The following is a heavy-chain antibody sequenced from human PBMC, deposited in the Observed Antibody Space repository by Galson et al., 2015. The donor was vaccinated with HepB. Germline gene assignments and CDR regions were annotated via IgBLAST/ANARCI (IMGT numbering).Heavy chain of an antibody. CDR3: VKASGSLMSNWHFDY. CDR1: GFTFSDYA. CDR2: IHKHGSAT. V-gene: IGHV3-23*05. Sequence: SLRLSCAASGFTFSDYAMSWVRQAPGKGLEWVSTIHKHGSATHYLDSVKGRFTISRDDPKNTLNLQMSSLRADDTAVYYCVKASGSLMSNWHFDYWGQGALVAVSS. J-gene: IGHJ4*02. D-gene: IGHD1-1*01.